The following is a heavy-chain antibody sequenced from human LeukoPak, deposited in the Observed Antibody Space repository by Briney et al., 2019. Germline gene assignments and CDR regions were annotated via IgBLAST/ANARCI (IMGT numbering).Heavy chain of an antibody. CDR2: IGDSGGDT. V-gene: IGHV3-23*01. Sequence: GGSLRLSCAASGFTFSRSVMTWVRQAPGKGLEWVSTIGDSGGDTYYAESVRGRFTISRDNSKNTLYLQMNSLRAEDTALYFCAKKSCSNGVCYFDYWGQGTLVTVST. D-gene: IGHD2-8*01. J-gene: IGHJ4*02. CDR3: AKKSCSNGVCYFDY. CDR1: GFTFSRSV.